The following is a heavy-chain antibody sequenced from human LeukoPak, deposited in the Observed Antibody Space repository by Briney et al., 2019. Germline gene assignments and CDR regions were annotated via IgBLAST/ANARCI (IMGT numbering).Heavy chain of an antibody. CDR3: AREIRGSYWGDYFDY. J-gene: IGHJ4*02. CDR2: IHQSGNT. V-gene: IGHV4-30-2*01. D-gene: IGHD1-26*01. CDR1: GGSISSGGYY. Sequence: SETLSLTCTVSGGSISSGGYYWSWFRQPPGKGLEWIGYIHQSGNTYYNPSLKSRVTISVDTSKNQFSLKLSSVTAADTAVYYCAREIRGSYWGDYFDYWGQGTLVTVSS.